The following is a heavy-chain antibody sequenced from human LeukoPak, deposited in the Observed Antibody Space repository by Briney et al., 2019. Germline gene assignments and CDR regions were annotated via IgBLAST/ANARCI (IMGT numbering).Heavy chain of an antibody. CDR2: ISYDGSNK. Sequence: GRSLRLSCAASGFTFSSYGMHWFRQAPGKGLEGVAVISYDGSNKYYADSVKGRFTISRDNSKNTLYLQMNSLRAEDTAVYYCAKGYSNYDYYYYGMDVWGQGTTVTVSS. CDR1: GFTFSSYG. D-gene: IGHD4-11*01. J-gene: IGHJ6*02. V-gene: IGHV3-30*18. CDR3: AKGYSNYDYYYYGMDV.